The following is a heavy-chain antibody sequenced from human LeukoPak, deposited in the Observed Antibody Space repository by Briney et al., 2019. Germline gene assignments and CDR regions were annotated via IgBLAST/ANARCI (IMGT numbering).Heavy chain of an antibody. J-gene: IGHJ4*02. V-gene: IGHV3-7*04. D-gene: IGHD2-15*01. CDR2: IKQDGSER. CDR1: TFTFSSYW. CDR3: ARDRRCSGGTCYFFDY. Sequence: PGGSLRLSCAASTFTFSSYWMSWVRQAPGKGLEWVANIKQDGSERYYVDSVKGRFTISRDNAKNSLYLQMNSLRGEDTAVYYCARDRRCSGGTCYFFDYWGQGTLVTVSS.